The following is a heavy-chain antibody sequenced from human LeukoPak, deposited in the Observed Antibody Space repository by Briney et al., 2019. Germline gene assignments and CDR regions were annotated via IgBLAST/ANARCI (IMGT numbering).Heavy chain of an antibody. CDR1: GFTFSSYE. CDR3: ARFLAYCGGDCYSGFWFDY. J-gene: IGHJ4*02. D-gene: IGHD2-21*02. Sequence: HSGGSLRLSCAASGFTFSSYEMNWVRQAPGKGLEWVSYISSSSSTIYYADSVKGRFTISRDNAKNSLYLQMNSLRAEDTAVYYCARFLAYCGGDCYSGFWFDYWGQGTLVTVSS. CDR2: ISSSSSTI. V-gene: IGHV3-48*03.